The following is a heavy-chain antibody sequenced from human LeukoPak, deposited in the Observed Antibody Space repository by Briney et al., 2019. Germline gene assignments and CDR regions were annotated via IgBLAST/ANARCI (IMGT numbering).Heavy chain of an antibody. V-gene: IGHV4-39*01. CDR1: GGSISSSSYY. Sequence: SETLSLTCTVSGGSISSSSYYWGWVRQPPGEGLEWIGSIYYSGSTHYNPSLKSRVTISVDTSKNQFSLKLSSVTAADTAVYYCARLRDGYNFNPFDYWGQGTLVTVSS. J-gene: IGHJ4*02. CDR2: IYYSGST. D-gene: IGHD5-24*01. CDR3: ARLRDGYNFNPFDY.